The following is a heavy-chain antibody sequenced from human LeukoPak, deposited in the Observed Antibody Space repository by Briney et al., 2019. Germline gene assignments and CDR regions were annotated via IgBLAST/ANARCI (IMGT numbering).Heavy chain of an antibody. CDR1: GYTFTSYD. CDR2: MNPNSGNT. CDR3: ARYGYSSSWYNWFDP. J-gene: IGHJ5*02. V-gene: IGHV1-8*01. Sequence: ASVKVSCKASGYTFTSYDINWVRQAPGQGLEWMGWMNPNSGNTGYAQKFQGRVTMTRDTSIGTAYVELSSLRSEDTAVYYCARYGYSSSWYNWFDPWGQGTLVTVSS. D-gene: IGHD6-13*01.